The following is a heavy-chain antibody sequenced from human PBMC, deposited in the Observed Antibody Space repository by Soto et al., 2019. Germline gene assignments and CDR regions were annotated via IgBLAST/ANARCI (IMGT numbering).Heavy chain of an antibody. J-gene: IGHJ2*01. V-gene: IGHV1-69*05. Sequence: GAPMKVSFKTSGGTFSSYAISWVRQAPGQGLEWMGGIIPIFGTAKYSQKFQGRVTITRDTSASTAYMELSSLRSEDTAVYYCARGGSLYWYFDLWGRGTLVTVSS. CDR2: IIPIFGTA. D-gene: IGHD1-26*01. CDR3: ARGGSLYWYFDL. CDR1: GGTFSSYA.